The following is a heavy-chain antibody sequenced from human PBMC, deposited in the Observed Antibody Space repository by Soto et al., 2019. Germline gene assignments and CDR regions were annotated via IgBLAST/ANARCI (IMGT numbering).Heavy chain of an antibody. J-gene: IGHJ6*02. CDR1: GGSVSSGSYY. CDR2: IYYSGST. D-gene: IGHD3-10*01. Sequence: QVQLQESGPGLLKPSETLSLTCTVSGGSVSSGSYYWCWIRQPPGKGLEWNGYIYYSGSTNYSPPLMRLVTISVDTSKAPFSLMLRSVRAAGAAVYYCARGSLTMARGVITYAMDVGGQGTTVTVSS. CDR3: ARGSLTMARGVITYAMDV. V-gene: IGHV4-61*01.